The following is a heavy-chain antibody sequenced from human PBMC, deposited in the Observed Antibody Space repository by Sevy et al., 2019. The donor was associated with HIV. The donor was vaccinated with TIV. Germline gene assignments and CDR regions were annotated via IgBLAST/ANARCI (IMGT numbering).Heavy chain of an antibody. CDR1: GYTFTDYH. CDR3: ARVVEPAGIDPYYYGVDV. D-gene: IGHD2-2*02. V-gene: IGHV1-2*02. J-gene: IGHJ6*02. CDR2: INPKSGGT. Sequence: ASVKLSCKASGYTFTDYHIHWVRRAPGQGLEWMGWINPKSGGTNYAQKFHGRVTMTRDTSISTAYMELSRLRSDDTAVYYCARVVEPAGIDPYYYGVDVWGPGATVTVSS.